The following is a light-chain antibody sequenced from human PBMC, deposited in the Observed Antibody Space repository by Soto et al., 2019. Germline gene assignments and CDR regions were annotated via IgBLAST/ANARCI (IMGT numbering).Light chain of an antibody. V-gene: IGKV3-20*01. J-gene: IGKJ4*01. Sequence: EFVLTQSPGTLSLSPGERATLSCRANQTVSNTYLAWYQQKSGQAPNFLIYGASNRATGIPDRFSGSGSGTDFTLTISRLEPEDFAVYYCQQYGTLPPTFGGGTKVEI. CDR1: QTVSNTY. CDR2: GAS. CDR3: QQYGTLPPT.